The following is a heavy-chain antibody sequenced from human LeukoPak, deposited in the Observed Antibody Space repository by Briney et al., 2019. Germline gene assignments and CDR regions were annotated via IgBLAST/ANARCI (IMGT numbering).Heavy chain of an antibody. D-gene: IGHD3-22*01. Sequence: ASVKVSCKASGYTFTSYGISWVRQAPGRGLEWMGWISAYNGNTNYAQKLQGRVTMTTDTSTSTAYMELRSLRSDDTAVYYCARDRGNYYDSSGYVDYWGQGTLVTVSS. J-gene: IGHJ4*02. CDR3: ARDRGNYYDSSGYVDY. CDR2: ISAYNGNT. V-gene: IGHV1-18*01. CDR1: GYTFTSYG.